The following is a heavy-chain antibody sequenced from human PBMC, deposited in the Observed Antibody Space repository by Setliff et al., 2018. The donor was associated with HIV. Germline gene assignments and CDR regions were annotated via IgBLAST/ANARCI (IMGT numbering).Heavy chain of an antibody. Sequence: GGSLRLSCVASGFTFSRYWMSWVRQAPGKGLEWVSSIIRDSSYIFDADSVKGRFTISRDNSKNTLYLQMNSLRAEDTAVYYCAKAQWLLSHWGFDPWGQGTLVTVPQ. J-gene: IGHJ5*02. CDR3: AKAQWLLSHWGFDP. D-gene: IGHD3-3*01. CDR1: GFTFSRYW. CDR2: IIRDSSYI. V-gene: IGHV3-21*04.